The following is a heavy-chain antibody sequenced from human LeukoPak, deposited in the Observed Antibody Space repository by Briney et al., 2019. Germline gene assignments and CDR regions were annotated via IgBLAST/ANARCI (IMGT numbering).Heavy chain of an antibody. CDR3: ARTGSSWYKYFDY. D-gene: IGHD6-13*01. CDR2: IYYSGST. Sequence: PETLSLTCTVSGGSISSYYWSWIRQPPGKGLEWIGYIYYSGSTNYNPSLKSRGTITVDESKNQFSLKLSCVTAADAAVYYCARTGSSWYKYFDYWGQGTLVTVSS. J-gene: IGHJ4*02. V-gene: IGHV4-59*01. CDR1: GGSISSYY.